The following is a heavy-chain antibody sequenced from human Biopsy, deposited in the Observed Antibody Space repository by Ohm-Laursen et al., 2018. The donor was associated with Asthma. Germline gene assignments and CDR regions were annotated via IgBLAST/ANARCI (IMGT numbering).Heavy chain of an antibody. V-gene: IGHV3-74*01. D-gene: IGHD3-16*02. CDR1: GFTFSYYW. Sequence: SLRLSCTASGFTFSYYWMHWVRQAPGKGLVWVSRISHDGATSNYADSVKGRFTISRDNAKNTLYLHLNTLRADDTAVYFCARSVKGSFDYWGQGTLVTVSS. J-gene: IGHJ4*02. CDR2: ISHDGATS. CDR3: ARSVKGSFDY.